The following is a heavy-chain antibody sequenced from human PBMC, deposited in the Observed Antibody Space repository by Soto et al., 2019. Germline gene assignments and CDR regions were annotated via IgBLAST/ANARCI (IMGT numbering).Heavy chain of an antibody. J-gene: IGHJ4*02. V-gene: IGHV4-39*01. Sequence: SETLSLTCTVSGGSISSSSYYWGWIRQPPGKGLEWIGSIYYSGSTYYNPSLKSRVTISVDTSKNQFSLKLSSVTAADTAVYYCARHIYIYGYFDYWGQGTLVTVSS. CDR3: ARHIYIYGYFDY. CDR1: GGSISSSSYY. D-gene: IGHD3-10*01. CDR2: IYYSGST.